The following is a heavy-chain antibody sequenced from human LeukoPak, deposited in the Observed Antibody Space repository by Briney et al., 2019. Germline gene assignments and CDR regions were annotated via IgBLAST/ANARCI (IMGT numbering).Heavy chain of an antibody. J-gene: IGHJ4*02. V-gene: IGHV3-23*01. Sequence: GGSLRLSCAASGFTFSSFAMSWVRQAPGKGLEWVPGISGSGGSTYYADSVKGRFTISRDNSKNTLYLQVNSLSADDTAVYYCARHYGSGSSSYFDYWGQGTLVTVSS. CDR3: ARHYGSGSSSYFDY. CDR1: GFTFSSFA. D-gene: IGHD3-10*01. CDR2: ISGSGGST.